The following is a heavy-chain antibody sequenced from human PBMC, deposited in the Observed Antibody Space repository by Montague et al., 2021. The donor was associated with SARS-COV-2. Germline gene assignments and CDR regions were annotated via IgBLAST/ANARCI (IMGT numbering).Heavy chain of an antibody. CDR3: ARDNYDYVWGSYRYIY. V-gene: IGHV3-30*04. CDR1: GFNFSSYA. J-gene: IGHJ4*02. Sequence: SMRISCEASGFNFSSYAMHWVRQAPGKGLEWVAVISYDGSNKYYADSVKGRFTISREMNSLRAEDTAVYYCARDNYDYVWGSYRYIYWGQGTLVTVSS. CDR2: ISYDGSNK. D-gene: IGHD3-16*02.